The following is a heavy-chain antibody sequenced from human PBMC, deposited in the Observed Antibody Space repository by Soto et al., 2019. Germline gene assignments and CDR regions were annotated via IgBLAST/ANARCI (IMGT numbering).Heavy chain of an antibody. CDR1: GFTFRNYA. D-gene: IGHD3-3*01. CDR2: IAYDGSNA. V-gene: IGHV3-30-3*01. CDR3: AKGDFWSGYPSNGDQREDYYYYGMDV. J-gene: IGHJ6*02. Sequence: PGGSLRLSCAASGFTFRNYAIHWVRQAPGKGLECLAVIAYDGSNAFYRDSVKGRFTISRDNSKNTLYLHMNSLRAEDTAVYYCAKGDFWSGYPSNGDQREDYYYYGMDVWGQGTTVTVSS.